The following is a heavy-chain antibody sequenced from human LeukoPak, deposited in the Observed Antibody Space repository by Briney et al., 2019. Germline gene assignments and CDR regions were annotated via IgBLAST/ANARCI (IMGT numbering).Heavy chain of an antibody. CDR3: ARVDRYYFDY. CDR1: GFTFSSYA. D-gene: IGHD3/OR15-3a*01. CDR2: ISSNGGST. V-gene: IGHV3-64*01. Sequence: PGGSLRLSCAAPGFTFSSYAMHWVRQAPGKGLEYVSAISSNGGSTYYANSVKGRFTISRDNSKNTLCLQMGSLRAEDMAVYYCARVDRYYFDYWGQGTLVTVSS. J-gene: IGHJ4*02.